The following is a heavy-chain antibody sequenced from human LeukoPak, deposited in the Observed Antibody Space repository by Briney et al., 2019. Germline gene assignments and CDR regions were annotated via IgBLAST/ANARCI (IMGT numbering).Heavy chain of an antibody. Sequence: PGGSLRLSCAASGFTFSSYAMSWVRQAPGKGLEWVSAISGSGGSTYYADSVKGRFTISRDNAKNSLYLQMNSLRAEDTAVYYCARKDIAAAGIYYYYGMDVWGQGTTVTVSS. D-gene: IGHD6-13*01. CDR3: ARKDIAAAGIYYYYGMDV. CDR2: ISGSGGST. J-gene: IGHJ6*02. V-gene: IGHV3-23*01. CDR1: GFTFSSYA.